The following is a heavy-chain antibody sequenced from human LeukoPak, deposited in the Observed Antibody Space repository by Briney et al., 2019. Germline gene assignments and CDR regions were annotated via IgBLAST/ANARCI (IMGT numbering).Heavy chain of an antibody. D-gene: IGHD1-1*01. CDR1: GFTFNNYW. J-gene: IGHJ6*02. V-gene: IGHV3-74*01. CDR3: ARRGTGHGMDV. CDR2: INNDGSSA. Sequence: GGSLRLSCAASGFTFNNYWIHWVRQVPGKGLVWVSRINNDGSSASYVDSVKGRFTISRDNAKDTLFLQMNSLRAEDTAVYYCARRGTGHGMDVWGQGTTVIVSS.